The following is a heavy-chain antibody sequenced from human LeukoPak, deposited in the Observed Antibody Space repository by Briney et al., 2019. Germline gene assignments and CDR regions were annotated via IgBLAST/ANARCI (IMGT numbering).Heavy chain of an antibody. CDR2: IWYDGSNK. V-gene: IGHV3-33*01. Sequence: GGSLRLSCAASGFTFSSYGMHWVRQAPGKGLEWVAVIWYDGSNKYYADSVKGRFTISRDNPKNTLYLQMNSLRAEDTAVYYCARDRSTGIAAAPTDYWGQGTLVTVSS. CDR3: ARDRSTGIAAAPTDY. D-gene: IGHD6-13*01. J-gene: IGHJ4*02. CDR1: GFTFSSYG.